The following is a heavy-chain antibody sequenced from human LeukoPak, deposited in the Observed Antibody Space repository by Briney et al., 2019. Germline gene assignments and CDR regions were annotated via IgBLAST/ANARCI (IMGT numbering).Heavy chain of an antibody. Sequence: SETLSLTCTVSGGSISSYYWSWIRQPPGKGLEWIGYIYYSGSTNYNPSLKSRVTISVDTSKNQFSLKLSSVTAADTAVYYCARGTPFGLKYYFDYWGQGTLVTVSS. CDR1: GGSISSYY. V-gene: IGHV4-59*01. J-gene: IGHJ4*02. D-gene: IGHD3-16*01. CDR2: IYYSGST. CDR3: ARGTPFGLKYYFDY.